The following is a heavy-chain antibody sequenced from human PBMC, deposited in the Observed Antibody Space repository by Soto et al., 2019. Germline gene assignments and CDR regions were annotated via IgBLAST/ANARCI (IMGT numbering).Heavy chain of an antibody. J-gene: IGHJ1*01. CDR2: VYHSGST. Sequence: HVQLQESAPGLVKPSGTLSLTCAVSSGSISSNNWWTWARQSPGKGLEWIGEVYHSGSTNYNPSLKSRVTLSVDKSKNQFSLKLSSVTAADTALYYCVRGGVDYGDYPGGGRHFRHRGQGTLITVSS. D-gene: IGHD4-17*01. CDR1: SGSISSNNW. V-gene: IGHV4-4*02. CDR3: VRGGVDYGDYPGGGRHFRH.